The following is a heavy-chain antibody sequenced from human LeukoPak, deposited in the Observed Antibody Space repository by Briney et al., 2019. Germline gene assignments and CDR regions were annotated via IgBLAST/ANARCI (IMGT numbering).Heavy chain of an antibody. CDR3: ARDGLHTAHFDY. V-gene: IGHV3-48*02. CDR1: GFTFSSYT. CDR2: VSGSSNI. D-gene: IGHD5-18*01. J-gene: IGHJ4*02. Sequence: GGSLRLSCAASGFTFSSYTMNWVRLALGKGLEWESTVSGSSNIHYSDSVKGRFTISRDNARNSLYLQMNSLRDEDTAVYYCARDGLHTAHFDYWGQGTLVTVSS.